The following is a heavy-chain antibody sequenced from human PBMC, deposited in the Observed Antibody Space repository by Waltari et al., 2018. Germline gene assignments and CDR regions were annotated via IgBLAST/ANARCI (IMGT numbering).Heavy chain of an antibody. D-gene: IGHD4-17*01. CDR1: GGTFSSYT. CDR2: IIPILGIA. V-gene: IGHV1-69*02. J-gene: IGHJ4*02. CDR3: ARTTVTQNFDY. Sequence: QVQLVQSGAEVKKPGSSVKVSCKASGGTFSSYTISWVRQAPGQGLEWMGRIIPILGIANYAQKVQGRVTITADKSTSTAYMELSSLRSEDTAVYYCARTTVTQNFDYWGQGTLVTVSS.